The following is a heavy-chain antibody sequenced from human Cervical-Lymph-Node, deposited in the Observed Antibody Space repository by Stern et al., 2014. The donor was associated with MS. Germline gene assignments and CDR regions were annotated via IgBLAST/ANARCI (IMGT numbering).Heavy chain of an antibody. J-gene: IGHJ4*02. Sequence: VQLVESGGGLVQPGGSLRLSCAASGFTFSNYWMHWVRQAPGKGLVWVSHINSDGSRTSYAASVKGRFTISGDNAKNTLYLQMNSLRAEDTAVYYCARSWELAFDYWGQGTLVNVSS. D-gene: IGHD1-26*01. CDR2: INSDGSRT. V-gene: IGHV3-74*02. CDR1: GFTFSNYW. CDR3: ARSWELAFDY.